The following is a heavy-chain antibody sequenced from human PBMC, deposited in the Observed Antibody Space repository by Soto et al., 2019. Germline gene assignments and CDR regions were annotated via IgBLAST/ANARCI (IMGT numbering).Heavy chain of an antibody. CDR2: ISAYNGNT. CDR1: GYTFTRYC. CDR3: ARGYYYDSSGSDAFDI. V-gene: IGHV1-18*04. J-gene: IGHJ3*02. Sequence: EASVKVSCKASGYTFTRYCISWVRQAPGQGLEWMGWISAYNGNTNYAQKLQGRVTMTTDTSTSTAYMELRSLRSDDTAVYYCARGYYYDSSGSDAFDIWGQGTMVTVSS. D-gene: IGHD3-22*01.